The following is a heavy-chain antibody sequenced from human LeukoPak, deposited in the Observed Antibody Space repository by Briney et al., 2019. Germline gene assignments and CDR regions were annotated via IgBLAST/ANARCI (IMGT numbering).Heavy chain of an antibody. V-gene: IGHV4-34*01. CDR1: GGSFSGYY. D-gene: IGHD1-26*01. CDR2: INHSGST. J-gene: IGHJ4*02. Sequence: SEALSLTCAVYGGSFSGYYWSWIRQPPGKGLEWIGEINHSGSTNYNPSLKSRVTISVDTSKSQFSLKLTSVTAADTAVYYCARGGWELPEGFFDSWGQGTPVTVSS. CDR3: ARGGWELPEGFFDS.